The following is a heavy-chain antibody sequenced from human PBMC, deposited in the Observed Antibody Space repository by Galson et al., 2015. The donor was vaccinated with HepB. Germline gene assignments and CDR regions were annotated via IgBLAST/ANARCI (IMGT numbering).Heavy chain of an antibody. CDR1: GFTFSSYE. CDR3: ARAAGDPDFDY. V-gene: IGHV3-48*03. CDR2: ISSSGSTI. Sequence: SLRLSCAASGFTFSSYEMNWVRQAPGKGLEWVSYISSSGSTIYYADSVKGRFTISRDNAKNSLYLQMNSLRAEDTAVYYCARAAGDPDFDYWGQGTLVTVSS. D-gene: IGHD4-17*01. J-gene: IGHJ4*02.